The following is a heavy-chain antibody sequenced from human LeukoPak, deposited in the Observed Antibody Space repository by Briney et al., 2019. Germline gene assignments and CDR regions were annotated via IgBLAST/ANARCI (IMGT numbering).Heavy chain of an antibody. CDR1: GFTFSSYA. D-gene: IGHD2-15*01. J-gene: IGHJ4*02. Sequence: PGGSLRLSCAASGFTFSSYAMSWVRQAPGKGLEWVSAISGSGGSTYYADSVKGRFTISRDNPKNTLYLQMNSLRAEDTAVYYCAKSGYCGGGSCYSEKRWLDYWGQGTLVTVSS. CDR3: AKSGYCGGGSCYSEKRWLDY. CDR2: ISGSGGST. V-gene: IGHV3-23*01.